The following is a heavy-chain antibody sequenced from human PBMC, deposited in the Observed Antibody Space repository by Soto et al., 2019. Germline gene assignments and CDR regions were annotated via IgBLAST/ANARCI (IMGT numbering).Heavy chain of an antibody. CDR2: IIPIFGTA. V-gene: IGHV1-69*01. CDR1: GGAFSTYA. J-gene: IGHJ4*02. D-gene: IGHD3-22*01. CDR3: ARSLDSSGYYNY. Sequence: QVQLVQSGAEVKKPGSSVKVSCQASGGAFSTYAISWVRQAPGQGLEWMGVIIPIFGTANYAQKFQGRVTITADESTSTFYMELSSLRSEDTAVYYCARSLDSSGYYNYWGQGTLVTVSS.